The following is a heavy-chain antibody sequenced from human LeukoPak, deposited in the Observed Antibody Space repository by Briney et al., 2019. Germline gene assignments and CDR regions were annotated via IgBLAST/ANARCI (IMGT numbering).Heavy chain of an antibody. J-gene: IGHJ4*02. Sequence: GGSLRLSCAASGFTFSSYAMSWVRQAPGKGLEWVSAISGSGGSTYYADSVEGRFTISRDNSKNTLYLQMNSLRAEDTAVYYCAKDHVSFAETRRVPAATIDYWGQGTLVTVSS. D-gene: IGHD2-2*01. V-gene: IGHV3-23*01. CDR3: AKDHVSFAETRRVPAATIDY. CDR2: ISGSGGST. CDR1: GFTFSSYA.